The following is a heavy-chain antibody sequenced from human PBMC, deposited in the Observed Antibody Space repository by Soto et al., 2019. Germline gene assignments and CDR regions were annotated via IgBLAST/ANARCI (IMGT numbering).Heavy chain of an antibody. CDR3: ARGLAGRSSSWYDY. D-gene: IGHD6-13*01. CDR1: GGSFIGYY. V-gene: IGHV4-34*01. J-gene: IGHJ4*02. Sequence: SETLSLTCADYGGSFIGYYWSWIRQPPGKGLEWIGEINHSGSTNYNPSLKSRVTISVDTPKNQFSLKLSSVTAADTAVYYCARGLAGRSSSWYDYWGQGTLVTVSS. CDR2: INHSGST.